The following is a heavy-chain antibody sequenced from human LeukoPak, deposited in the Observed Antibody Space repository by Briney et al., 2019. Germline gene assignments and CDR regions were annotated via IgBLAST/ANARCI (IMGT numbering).Heavy chain of an antibody. V-gene: IGHV3-64*01. CDR1: GFTFSSYA. CDR3: ARGTLAALDY. D-gene: IGHD6-6*01. Sequence: GGSLRLSCAASGFTFSSYAMHWVRQAPGKGLEYVSAISSNGGSTYYANSVKGRFTISRDNSKNTLYLQMGSLRAEDMAVYYCARGTLAALDYWGQGTPVTVSS. CDR2: ISSNGGST. J-gene: IGHJ4*02.